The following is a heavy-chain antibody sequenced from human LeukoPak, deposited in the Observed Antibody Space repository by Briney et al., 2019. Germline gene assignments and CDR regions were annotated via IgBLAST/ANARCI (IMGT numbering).Heavy chain of an antibody. D-gene: IGHD2-2*01. CDR2: IWYDGSNK. CDR3: ARWAILSPISLPAPMDV. V-gene: IGHV3-33*01. CDR1: GFTFSSYG. J-gene: IGHJ6*02. Sequence: GRSLRLSCAASGFTFSSYGMHWVRQAPGKGLEWVAVIWYDGSNKYYADSVKGRFTISRDNSKNTLYLQMNSLRAEDTAVYYCARWAILSPISLPAPMDVWGQGTTVTVSS.